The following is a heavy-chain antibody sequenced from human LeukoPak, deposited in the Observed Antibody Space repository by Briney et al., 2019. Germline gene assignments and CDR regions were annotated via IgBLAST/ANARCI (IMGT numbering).Heavy chain of an antibody. CDR3: ARGVPRRSGSYPDFDY. D-gene: IGHD1-26*01. J-gene: IGHJ4*02. Sequence: KPGGSLRLSCAASGFTFSSYSMNWVRQAPGKGLEWVSSISSSSYIYYADSVKGRFTISRDNAKNSLYLQMNSLRAEDTAVYYCARGVPRRSGSYPDFDYWGQGTLVTVSS. CDR2: ISSSSYI. CDR1: GFTFSSYS. V-gene: IGHV3-21*01.